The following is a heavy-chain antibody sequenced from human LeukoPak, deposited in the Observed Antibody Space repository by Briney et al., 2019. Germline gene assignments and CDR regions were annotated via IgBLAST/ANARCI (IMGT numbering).Heavy chain of an antibody. CDR2: INHNGNVN. CDR1: GFTFSSYW. CDR3: ARGGGLDV. V-gene: IGHV3-7*03. D-gene: IGHD3-16*01. Sequence: GGSLRISCAASGFTFSSYWMNWARQAPGKGLEWVASINHNGNVNYYVDSVKGRFTISRDNAKNSLYLQMSNLRAEDTAVYFCARGGGLDVWGQGATVTVSS. J-gene: IGHJ6*02.